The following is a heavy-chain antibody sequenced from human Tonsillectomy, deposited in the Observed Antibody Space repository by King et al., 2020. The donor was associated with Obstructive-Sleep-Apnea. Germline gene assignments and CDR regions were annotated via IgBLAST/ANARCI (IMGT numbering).Heavy chain of an antibody. CDR2: IYHSGST. J-gene: IGHJ6*02. D-gene: IGHD6-19*01. V-gene: IGHV4-38-2*02. CDR3: ARVRAGNSSGWYAYYYGMDV. CDR1: GYSISSGYY. Sequence: QLQESGPGLVKPSETLSLTCTVSGYSISSGYYWGWIRQPPGKGLEWIGSIYHSGSTYYNPSLKSRVTISVDTSKNQFSLKLSSVTAADTAVYYCARVRAGNSSGWYAYYYGMDVWGQGTTVTVSS.